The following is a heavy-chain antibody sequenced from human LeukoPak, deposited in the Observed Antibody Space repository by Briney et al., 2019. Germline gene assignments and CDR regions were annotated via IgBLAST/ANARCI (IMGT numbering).Heavy chain of an antibody. D-gene: IGHD6-19*01. CDR3: ARGAYSSGPDY. V-gene: IGHV3-33*01. Sequence: PGGSLRLSCAASGFTFSSYGMHWVRQAPGKGLEWVAVIWYDGGKKYYADSVKGRFTISRDNAKNSLYLRINSLRDEDTAVYYCARGAYSSGPDYWGQGALVTVSS. CDR2: IWYDGGKK. J-gene: IGHJ4*02. CDR1: GFTFSSYG.